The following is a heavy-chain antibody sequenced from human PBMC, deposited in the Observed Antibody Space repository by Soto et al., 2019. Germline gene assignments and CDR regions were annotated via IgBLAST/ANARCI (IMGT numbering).Heavy chain of an antibody. Sequence: QITLKESGPTLVKPTQTLTLTCTCAGLSLSSSGVAVGWIRQPPEKALEWLALIYWDDDKRYSPSLKNRLTITKDTSRNQVVLTMTNMDPVDAGTYDCAHSMFRTNDAMDVWGQGTTVTVSS. CDR3: AHSMFRTNDAMDV. V-gene: IGHV2-5*02. J-gene: IGHJ6*02. D-gene: IGHD3-10*02. CDR1: GLSLSSSGVA. CDR2: IYWDDDK.